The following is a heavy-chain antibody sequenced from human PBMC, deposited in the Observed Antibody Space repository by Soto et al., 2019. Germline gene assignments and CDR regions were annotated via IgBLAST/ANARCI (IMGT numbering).Heavy chain of an antibody. J-gene: IGHJ4*02. V-gene: IGHV4-59*08. CDR3: ALHQAVAGTRY. D-gene: IGHD6-19*01. Sequence: SETLSLTCTVSGGSISSYYWSWIRQPPGKGLEWIGYIYYSGSTNYNPSLKSRVTISVDTSKNQFSLKLSSVTAADTAVYYCALHQAVAGTRYWGQGTLVTVSS. CDR2: IYYSGST. CDR1: GGSISSYY.